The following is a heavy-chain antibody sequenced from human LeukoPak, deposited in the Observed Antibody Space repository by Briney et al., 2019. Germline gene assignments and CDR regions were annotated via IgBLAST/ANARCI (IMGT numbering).Heavy chain of an antibody. J-gene: IGHJ4*02. V-gene: IGHV3-30*04. CDR1: GFTFSSYA. CDR2: ISYDGSNE. Sequence: GRSLRLSCAASGFTFSSYAVHWVRQAPGKGLEWVAVISYDGSNEYYADSVKGRFTISRDNSKNTLYLQMNSLRAEDTAVYYCASRTVANFDYWGQGTLVTVSS. CDR3: ASRTVANFDY. D-gene: IGHD4-23*01.